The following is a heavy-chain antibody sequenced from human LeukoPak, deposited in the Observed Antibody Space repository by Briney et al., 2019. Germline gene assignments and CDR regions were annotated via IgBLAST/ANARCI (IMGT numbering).Heavy chain of an antibody. CDR2: VSPDGSVE. Sequence: GGSLRLSCAASGLTFSRFPMHWVRQAPGKGLEWVVVVSPDGSVENYADSVKGRFTISRDNSKNTVYLQMNSLRTEDTAVYYCARASITSTYYHYYMDVWGKGTTVTVSS. CDR1: GLTFSRFP. J-gene: IGHJ6*03. CDR3: ARASITSTYYHYYMDV. V-gene: IGHV3-30*01. D-gene: IGHD3-10*01.